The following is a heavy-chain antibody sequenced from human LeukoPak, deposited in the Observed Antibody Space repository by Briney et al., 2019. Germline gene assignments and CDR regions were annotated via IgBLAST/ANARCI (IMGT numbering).Heavy chain of an antibody. CDR1: GGSISSSSYY. CDR2: IYSGGST. J-gene: IGHJ3*02. CDR3: AGIQQWSWRAFDI. Sequence: ETLSLTCTVSGGSISSSSYYWGWIRQPPGKGLEWVSIIYSGGSTYYTDSVKGRFTISRDNSKNTLYLQMNSLRAEDTAVYYCAGIQQWSWRAFDIWGQGTMVTVSS. D-gene: IGHD5-18*01. V-gene: IGHV3-53*01.